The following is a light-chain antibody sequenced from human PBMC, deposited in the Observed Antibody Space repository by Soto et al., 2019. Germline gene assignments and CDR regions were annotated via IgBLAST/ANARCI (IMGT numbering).Light chain of an antibody. CDR3: QQYNSS. CDR2: KAS. CDR1: QSISSW. V-gene: IGKV1-5*03. Sequence: DIQLTQSPSTLSASVGDRVTITCRASQSISSWLAWYKQKPGKAPKLLIYKASNLESGVPSRFSGSGSGTEFTLTISSLQPDDFATYYCQQYNSSFGQGTKVDI. J-gene: IGKJ1*01.